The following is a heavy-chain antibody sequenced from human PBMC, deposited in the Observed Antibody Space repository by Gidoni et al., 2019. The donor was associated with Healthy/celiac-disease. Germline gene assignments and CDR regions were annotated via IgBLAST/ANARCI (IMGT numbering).Heavy chain of an antibody. Sequence: QVQLVQSGAEVKKPGASVKVSCKASGYTITSYGISWVRQAPGQGLEWMGWISAYNGNTNYAQKLQGRVTMTTDTSTSTAYMELRSLRSDGTAVYYCAVGPDYGDYHDAFDIWGQGTMVTVSS. CDR3: AVGPDYGDYHDAFDI. D-gene: IGHD4-17*01. J-gene: IGHJ3*02. CDR2: ISAYNGNT. CDR1: GYTITSYG. V-gene: IGHV1-18*04.